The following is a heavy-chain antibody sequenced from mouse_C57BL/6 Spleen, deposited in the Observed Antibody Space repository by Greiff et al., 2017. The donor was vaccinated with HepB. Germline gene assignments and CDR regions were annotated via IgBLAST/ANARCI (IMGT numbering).Heavy chain of an antibody. CDR2: IDPSDSYT. V-gene: IGHV1-50*01. Sequence: QVQPKQPGAELVKPGASVKLSCKASGYTFTSYWMQWVNQRPGQGLEWIGEIDPSDSYTNYNQKFKGKATLTVDTSSSTAYMQLSSLTSEDSAVYYCARRQGDRYFDYWGQGTTLTVSS. D-gene: IGHD3-2*01. CDR3: ARRQGDRYFDY. CDR1: GYTFTSYW. J-gene: IGHJ2*01.